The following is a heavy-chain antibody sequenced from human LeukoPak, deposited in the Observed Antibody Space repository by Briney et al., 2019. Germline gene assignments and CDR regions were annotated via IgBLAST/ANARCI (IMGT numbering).Heavy chain of an antibody. V-gene: IGHV3-48*03. D-gene: IGHD6-19*01. J-gene: IGHJ4*02. CDR3: GLLAVASDFDY. CDR2: IGSSGTTR. CDR1: GFPFSVYE. Sequence: GGSLRLSCAVSGFPFSVYEMNWVRQAPGKGLEWVSNIGSSGTTRHYADSVKGRFSISRDNAENSLFLQMNSLRVEDTGIYYCGLLAVASDFDYWGQGVLVTVSS.